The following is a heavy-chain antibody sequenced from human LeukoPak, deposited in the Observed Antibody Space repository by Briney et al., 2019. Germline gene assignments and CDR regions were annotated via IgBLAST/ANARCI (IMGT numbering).Heavy chain of an antibody. CDR1: GGSISSGGYY. CDR2: IYYSGST. Sequence: SETLSLTCTVSGGSISSGGYYWSWIRQHPGKGLEWIRYIYYSGSTYYNPSLKSRVTISVDTSKNQFSLKLSSVTAADTAVYYCARESAGNYYGSGSYYDYWGQGTLVTVSS. J-gene: IGHJ4*02. D-gene: IGHD3-10*01. V-gene: IGHV4-31*03. CDR3: ARESAGNYYGSGSYYDY.